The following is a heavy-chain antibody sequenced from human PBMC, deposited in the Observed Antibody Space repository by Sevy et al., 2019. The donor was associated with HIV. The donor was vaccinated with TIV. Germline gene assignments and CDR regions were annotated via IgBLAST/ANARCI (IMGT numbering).Heavy chain of an antibody. CDR2: IWYDGSNK. D-gene: IGHD1-26*01. Sequence: GGSLRLSCAASGFTFSSYGMHWVRQAPGKGLEWVAVIWYDGSNKYYADSVKGRFTISRDNSKNTLYLQMNSLRAEDTDVYYCARDYEAGSYQPGFDYWGQGTLVTVSS. CDR3: ARDYEAGSYQPGFDY. V-gene: IGHV3-33*01. CDR1: GFTFSSYG. J-gene: IGHJ4*02.